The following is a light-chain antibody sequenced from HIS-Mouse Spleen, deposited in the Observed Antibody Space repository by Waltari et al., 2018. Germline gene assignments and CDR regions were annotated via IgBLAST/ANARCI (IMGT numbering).Light chain of an antibody. V-gene: IGKV3-11*01. J-gene: IGKJ3*01. Sequence: EIVLTQSPATLSLSPGERATLSCRASQSVSSYLASYQQKPGQAPRILIYDASHRATGIPARFSGSGSGTDFTLTISSLEPEDFAVYYCQQRSNWPPLFTFGPGTKVDIK. CDR2: DAS. CDR1: QSVSSY. CDR3: QQRSNWPPLFT.